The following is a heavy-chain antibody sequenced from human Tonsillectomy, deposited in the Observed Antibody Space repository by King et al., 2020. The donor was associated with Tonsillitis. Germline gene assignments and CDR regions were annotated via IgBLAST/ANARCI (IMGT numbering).Heavy chain of an antibody. D-gene: IGHD3-10*01. Sequence: QLVQSGAEVKKPGESLKISCKGSGYRFTSYWIAWVRQMPGKGLEWMGVIYPDDSDTRYSPSFQGQVTMSVDKSISTAYLQWSSLKASDTAMYYCARHDGRDLPVVRASINWFDPWGQGTLVTVSS. V-gene: IGHV5-51*01. CDR1: GYRFTSYW. J-gene: IGHJ5*02. CDR2: IYPDDSDT. CDR3: ARHDGRDLPVVRASINWFDP.